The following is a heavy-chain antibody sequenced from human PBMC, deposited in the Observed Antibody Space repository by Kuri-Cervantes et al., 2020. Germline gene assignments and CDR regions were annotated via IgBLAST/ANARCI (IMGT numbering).Heavy chain of an antibody. Sequence: GGSLRLSCAASGFTFSSYWMHWVRQAPGKGLVWVSRINSDGSSTNYADSVKGRFTISRDNSKNTLYLQMNSLRAEDTAVYYCARVTWGDDSSGSPSDYWGQGTLVTVSS. CDR1: GFTFSSYW. CDR2: INSDGSST. D-gene: IGHD3-22*01. CDR3: ARVTWGDDSSGSPSDY. J-gene: IGHJ4*02. V-gene: IGHV3-74*01.